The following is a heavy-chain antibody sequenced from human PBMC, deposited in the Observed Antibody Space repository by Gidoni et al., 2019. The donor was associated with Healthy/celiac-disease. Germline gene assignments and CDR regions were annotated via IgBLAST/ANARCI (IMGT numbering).Heavy chain of an antibody. Sequence: QVQLVESGGGVVQPGRSLRLSCAASGFTFRSYAMHGVRQAPGKGLEWVAVISYDGSNKYYADSVKGRFTISRDNSKNTLYLQMNSLRAEDTAVYYCARDMIIAAPGRGYGMDVWGQGTTVTVSS. CDR2: ISYDGSNK. CDR1: GFTFRSYA. J-gene: IGHJ6*02. V-gene: IGHV3-30*04. D-gene: IGHD6-13*01. CDR3: ARDMIIAAPGRGYGMDV.